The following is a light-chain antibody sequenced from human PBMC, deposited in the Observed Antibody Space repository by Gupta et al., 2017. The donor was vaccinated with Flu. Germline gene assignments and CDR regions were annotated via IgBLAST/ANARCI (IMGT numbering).Light chain of an antibody. V-gene: IGKV3-15*01. CDR3: QQYNNWPYT. CDR1: QSVSSN. CDR2: GAS. Sequence: PATLSVSPGERATLSCRASQSVSSNLAWYQQKPGQAPRLLIYGASTRATGIPARFSGSGSGTEFTLTISSLQSEDFAVYYCQQYNNWPYTFGPGTKVEIK. J-gene: IGKJ4*02.